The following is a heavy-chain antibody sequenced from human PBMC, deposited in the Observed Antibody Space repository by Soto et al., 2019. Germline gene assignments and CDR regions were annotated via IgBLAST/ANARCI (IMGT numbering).Heavy chain of an antibody. CDR2: ISDDGSHE. CDR1: GFTFSSYG. CDR3: AKDAATTYYFDL. J-gene: IGHJ2*01. V-gene: IGHV3-30*18. D-gene: IGHD4-17*01. Sequence: QVQLVESGGGVVQPGRSLRLSCAASGFTFSSYGMHWVRQAPGRELEWVAVISDDGSHEYYAGSVKGRLTISRDDSKNTLFLEMNSLRPEDTAVYYCAKDAATTYYFDLWGRGTLVTVSS.